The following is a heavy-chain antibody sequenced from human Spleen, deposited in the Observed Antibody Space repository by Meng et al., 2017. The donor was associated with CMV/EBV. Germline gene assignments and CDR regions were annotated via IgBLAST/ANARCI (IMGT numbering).Heavy chain of an antibody. J-gene: IGHJ1*01. CDR3: ARERGQYHYDSSGFWPGYFQH. V-gene: IGHV3-30-3*01. CDR1: GFTFTNYA. Sequence: GGSLRLSCAASGFTFTNYALHWVRQAPGKGLEWVAVIPYNGVHKYYADSVKGRFTISRDISGNTLYLQMNSLRPEDTSLYYCARERGQYHYDSSGFWPGYFQHWGQGTLVTVSS. D-gene: IGHD3-22*01. CDR2: IPYNGVHK.